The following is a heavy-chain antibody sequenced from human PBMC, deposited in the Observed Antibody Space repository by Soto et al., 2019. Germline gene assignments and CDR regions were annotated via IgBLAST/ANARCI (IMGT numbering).Heavy chain of an antibody. CDR2: IKQDGSEK. J-gene: IGHJ4*02. D-gene: IGHD2-15*01. Sequence: GGSLRLSCAASGFTFSTYWMSWVRQAPGKGLEWVANIKQDGSEKYYVDSVKGRFTISRDNAKNSLYLQMNSLRVEDTAVYYCARAVNPSRWFDYWGQGTLVTVSS. CDR1: GFTFSTYW. V-gene: IGHV3-7*01. CDR3: ARAVNPSRWFDY.